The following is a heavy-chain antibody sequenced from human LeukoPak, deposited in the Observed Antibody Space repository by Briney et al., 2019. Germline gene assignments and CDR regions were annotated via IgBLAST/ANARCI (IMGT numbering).Heavy chain of an antibody. Sequence: GRSLRLSCAASGFSFGDYAMHWVRQAPGKGLEWVSGITWNSGNIDYADSVKGRFTISRDNAKNSLYLQMNSLRAEDTAVYYCARDTYFSGPDYWGQGTLVTVSS. V-gene: IGHV3-9*01. CDR1: GFSFGDYA. CDR3: ARDTYFSGPDY. CDR2: ITWNSGNI. D-gene: IGHD3-3*01. J-gene: IGHJ4*02.